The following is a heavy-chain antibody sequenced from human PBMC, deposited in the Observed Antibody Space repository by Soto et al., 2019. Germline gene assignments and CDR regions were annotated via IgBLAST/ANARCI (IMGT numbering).Heavy chain of an antibody. Sequence: GGSLRLSCAASGFTFSSYGMHWVRQAPGKGLEWVAVISYDGSNKYYADSVKGRFTISRDNSKNTLYLQMNSLRAEDKAVYYCATEGVYTAMVPSWGQGTLVTVSS. J-gene: IGHJ5*02. CDR2: ISYDGSNK. CDR1: GFTFSSYG. V-gene: IGHV3-30*03. D-gene: IGHD5-18*01. CDR3: ATEGVYTAMVPS.